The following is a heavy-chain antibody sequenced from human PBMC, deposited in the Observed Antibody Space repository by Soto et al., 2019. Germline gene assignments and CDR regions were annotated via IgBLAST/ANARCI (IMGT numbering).Heavy chain of an antibody. V-gene: IGHV3-33*01. CDR3: ARDPVVVAAMSYYYYYGMDV. Sequence: GGSLRLSCAASGFTFSSYGMHWVRQAPGKGLEWVAVIWYDGSNKYYADSVKGRFTFSRDNSKNTLYLQMNSLRAEDTAVYYCARDPVVVAAMSYYYYYGMDVWGQGTTVTVSS. CDR2: IWYDGSNK. D-gene: IGHD2-15*01. CDR1: GFTFSSYG. J-gene: IGHJ6*02.